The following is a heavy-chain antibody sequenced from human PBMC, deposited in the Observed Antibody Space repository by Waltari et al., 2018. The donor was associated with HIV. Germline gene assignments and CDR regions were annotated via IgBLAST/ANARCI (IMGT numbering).Heavy chain of an antibody. Sequence: LVESGGDLVKSGTSLRLSCEASRFSFSDYDMFWVRQAPGKGLEWVAVISNDGNDKKYVDSVKGRFNVSRDNVKNTLYLYMSRLRPEDTAVYYCVRETSGRDAFDIWGLGTQVIVSS. J-gene: IGHJ3*02. V-gene: IGHV3-30*15. CDR3: VRETSGRDAFDI. D-gene: IGHD2-15*01. CDR1: RFSFSDYD. CDR2: ISNDGNDK.